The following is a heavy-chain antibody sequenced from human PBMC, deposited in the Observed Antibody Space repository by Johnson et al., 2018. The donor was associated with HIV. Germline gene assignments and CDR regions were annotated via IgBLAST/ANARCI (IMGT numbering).Heavy chain of an antibody. CDR2: ITYDGSTI. CDR3: ARDEPTDDAFDI. CDR1: GFTFSDYA. V-gene: IGHV3-30*14. Sequence: QVQLVESGGGVVQPGRSLRLSCAASGFTFSDYAMHWVRQAPGKGLEWVAVITYDGSTIYYADSVKGRFPISRDNSKNTLYLQMGSLGAEDMAVYYCARDEPTDDAFDIWGQGTMVTVSS. J-gene: IGHJ3*02.